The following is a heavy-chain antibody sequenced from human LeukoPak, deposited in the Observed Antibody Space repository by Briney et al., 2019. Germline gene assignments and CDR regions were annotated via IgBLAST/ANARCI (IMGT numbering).Heavy chain of an antibody. J-gene: IGHJ6*03. Sequence: SETLSLTCTVSGYSISSGYYWGWIRQPPGKGLEWIGSIYHSGSTYYNPSLKSRVTISVDTSKNQFSLKLSSVTAADTAVYYCARVHGYSYGVGYMDVWGKGTTVTVSS. CDR1: GYSISSGYY. CDR2: IYHSGST. V-gene: IGHV4-38-2*02. D-gene: IGHD5-18*01. CDR3: ARVHGYSYGVGYMDV.